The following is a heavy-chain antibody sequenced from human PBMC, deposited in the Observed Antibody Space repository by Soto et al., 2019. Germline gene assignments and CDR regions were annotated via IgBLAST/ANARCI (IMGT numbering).Heavy chain of an antibody. CDR3: ARHNEAVAATY. V-gene: IGHV5-51*01. Sequence: PRESLKISCKASGYSFTSYWIGWVRQIPGKGLEWMGVIYPGDSDTRYSPSFQGQVTISADKSISTAYLQWSSLKASDTAVYLCARHNEAVAATYWGQGTLVTVSS. J-gene: IGHJ4*02. CDR1: GYSFTSYW. CDR2: IYPGDSDT. D-gene: IGHD6-19*01.